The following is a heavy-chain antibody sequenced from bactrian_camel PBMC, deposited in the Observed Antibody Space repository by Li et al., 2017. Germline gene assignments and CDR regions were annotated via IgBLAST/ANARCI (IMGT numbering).Heavy chain of an antibody. D-gene: IGHD4*01. Sequence: HVQLVESGGGSVQAGGSLVLSCSASEDTSGHCMGWFRQVPGKAREAVASSYPGAGPERDTFIADSVKGRFTISLDSAKTTVFLQMRSLKPEDTAMYYCATVSFGTCTKVHGVNDLGAWGQGTQVTVS. CDR1: EDTSGHC. J-gene: IGHJ6*01. V-gene: IGHV3S45*01. CDR3: ATVSFGTCTKVHGVNDLGA. CDR2: SYPGAGPERDT.